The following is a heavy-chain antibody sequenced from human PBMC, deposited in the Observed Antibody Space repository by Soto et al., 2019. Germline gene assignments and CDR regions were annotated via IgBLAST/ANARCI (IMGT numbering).Heavy chain of an antibody. Sequence: QVQLVESGGGLGKPGGSLRLACAASGFTFSDYYMSWNRQAPGKGLVWVSYISSSGSTIYYADSVKCRFTISRDNAKTSLYLQMNSLRAEDTDVYYCAMPPGEGVVVPAASWLDPWGQGRLVTVS. V-gene: IGHV3-11*01. D-gene: IGHD2-2*01. J-gene: IGHJ5*02. CDR2: ISSSGSTI. CDR1: GFTFSDYY. CDR3: AMPPGEGVVVPAASWLDP.